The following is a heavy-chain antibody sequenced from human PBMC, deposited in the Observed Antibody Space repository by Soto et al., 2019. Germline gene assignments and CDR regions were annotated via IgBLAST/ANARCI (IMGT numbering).Heavy chain of an antibody. D-gene: IGHD6-13*01. CDR3: AKSRWYSSTWYSA. CDR1: GFTFDDYA. Sequence: GGSLRLSCAASGFTFDDYAMHWVRQAPGKGLEWVSGISWNSGSIGYADSVKGRFTIARDNAKNSLYLQMNSLRAEDTALYYFAKSRWYSSTWYSAWGQGTPVTVSS. J-gene: IGHJ5*02. V-gene: IGHV3-9*01. CDR2: ISWNSGSI.